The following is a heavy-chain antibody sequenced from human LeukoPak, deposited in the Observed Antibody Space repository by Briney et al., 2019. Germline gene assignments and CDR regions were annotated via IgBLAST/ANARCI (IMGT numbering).Heavy chain of an antibody. D-gene: IGHD1-14*01. CDR2: IIENGNNQ. Sequence: GGSLRLSCAASGFTFSDYYMSWIRQAPGKGLEWVAVIIENGNNQYYADSVKGRFTISRDNSKNTLFLQMNSLRDEDTAMYYCARVQGGGHRTADSWGQGTLVTVSS. V-gene: IGHV3-30*03. CDR1: GFTFSDYY. J-gene: IGHJ4*02. CDR3: ARVQGGGHRTADS.